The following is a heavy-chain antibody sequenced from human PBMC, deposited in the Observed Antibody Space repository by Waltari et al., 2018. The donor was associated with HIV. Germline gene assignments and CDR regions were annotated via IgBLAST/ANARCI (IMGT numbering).Heavy chain of an antibody. CDR2: MGTTPTTR. CDR1: GFSLSSYS. J-gene: IGHJ2*01. Sequence: EEQLLQSGEYYIQPGGSLRLSCVASGFSLSSYSVNWVRQAPGKGLQWDAYMGTTPTTRSYADSLSARFTVFTDRSKQSVYLKISNLRDEDSATYFCARGLSYVDNKPLPWYLDVWGRGSRVTVTS. D-gene: IGHD3-16*01. CDR3: ARGLSYVDNKPLPWYLDV. V-gene: IGHV3-48*02.